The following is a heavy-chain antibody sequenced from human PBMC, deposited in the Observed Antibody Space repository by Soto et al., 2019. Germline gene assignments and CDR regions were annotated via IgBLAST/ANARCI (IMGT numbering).Heavy chain of an antibody. CDR3: AKARFPPDYGLFDY. J-gene: IGHJ4*02. CDR1: GFTFSSYG. V-gene: IGHV3-30*18. Sequence: GGSLRLSCAASGFTFSSYGMHWVRQAPGKGLEWVAVISYDGSNKYYADSVKGRFTISRDNSKNTLYLQMNSLRAEDTAVYYCAKARFPPDYGLFDYWGQGTLVTVSS. D-gene: IGHD4-17*01. CDR2: ISYDGSNK.